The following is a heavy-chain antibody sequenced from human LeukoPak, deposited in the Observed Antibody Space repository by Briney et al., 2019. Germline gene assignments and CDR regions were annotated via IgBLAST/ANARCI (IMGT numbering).Heavy chain of an antibody. J-gene: IGHJ4*02. CDR1: GLTFSSYG. D-gene: IGHD3-22*01. Sequence: GGSLTLSCAPSGLTFSSYGMHWVRQAPGKGLEWVAVIWYDGSNKYYADSVKGRFTISRDNSKNTLYLQMNSLRAEDTAVYYCARSYDSSGYYYFDYWGQGTLVTVSS. CDR3: ARSYDSSGYYYFDY. V-gene: IGHV3-33*01. CDR2: IWYDGSNK.